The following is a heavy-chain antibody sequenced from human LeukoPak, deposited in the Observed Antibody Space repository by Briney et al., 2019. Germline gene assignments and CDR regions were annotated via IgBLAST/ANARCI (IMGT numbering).Heavy chain of an antibody. V-gene: IGHV3-11*01. Sequence: PGGSLRLSCAASGFTLSDYYMSWIRQAPGKGLEWVSYISSSGSTIYYADSVKGRFTISRDNAKNSLYLQMNSLRAEDTAVYYCARDRRASSGYRGGFDYWGQGTLVTVSS. CDR1: GFTLSDYY. CDR3: ARDRRASSGYRGGFDY. J-gene: IGHJ4*02. D-gene: IGHD3-22*01. CDR2: ISSSGSTI.